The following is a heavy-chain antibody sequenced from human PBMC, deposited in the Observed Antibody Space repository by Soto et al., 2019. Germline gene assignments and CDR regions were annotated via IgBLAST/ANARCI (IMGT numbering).Heavy chain of an antibody. Sequence: VQLVQYGAEVKKPGSSVKLSCKASGGTFNRYTISWVRQAPGQGLAWMGGIIPIFGTANYAQKFQCRVAIRAHEATSAAYMEQRILRSEDTAGYYCALRGFRDGNITKYKYSGMDVWGQGTTVSVPS. CDR2: IIPIFGTA. J-gene: IGHJ6*02. CDR3: ALRGFRDGNITKYKYSGMDV. V-gene: IGHV1-69*01. CDR1: GGTFNRYT. D-gene: IGHD5-12*01.